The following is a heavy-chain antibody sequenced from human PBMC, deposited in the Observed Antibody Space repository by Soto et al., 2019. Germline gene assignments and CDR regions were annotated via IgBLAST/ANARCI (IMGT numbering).Heavy chain of an antibody. J-gene: IGHJ4*02. CDR3: ARESEDLTSNFDY. V-gene: IGHV3-21*06. CDR1: GFTFTRYS. CDR2: ISSTTNYI. Sequence: PGGSLRLSCAASGFTFTRYSMNWVRQAPGKGLEWVSSISSTTNYIYYGDSMKGRFAISRDNAKNSLYLEMNSLRAEDTAVYYCARESEDLTSNFDYWGQGTLVTVSS.